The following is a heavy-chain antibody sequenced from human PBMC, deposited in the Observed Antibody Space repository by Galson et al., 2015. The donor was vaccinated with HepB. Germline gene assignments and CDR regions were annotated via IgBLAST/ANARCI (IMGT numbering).Heavy chain of an antibody. CDR1: GGTFSSYT. CDR2: IIPILGIA. V-gene: IGHV1-69*02. CDR3: ARAAKYSSSWYLGY. J-gene: IGHJ4*02. Sequence: SVKVSCKASGGTFSSYTISWVRQAPGQGLEWMGRIIPILGIANYAQKFQGRVTITADKSTSTAYMELSSLRSEDTAVYYCARAAKYSSSWYLGYWGQGTLVTVSS. D-gene: IGHD6-13*01.